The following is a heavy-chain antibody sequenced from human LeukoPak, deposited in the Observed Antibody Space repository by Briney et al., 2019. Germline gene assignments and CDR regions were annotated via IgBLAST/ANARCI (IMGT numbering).Heavy chain of an antibody. Sequence: GGSLRLSCAASGFTFSSYAMHWVRQAPGKGLEWVAVISYDGSNKYYADSVKGRFTISRDNSKNTLYLQMNSLRAEDTAVYYCARDPFTTAQGYYYGMDVWGQGTMVTVSS. CDR1: GFTFSSYA. J-gene: IGHJ6*02. CDR2: ISYDGSNK. CDR3: ARDPFTTAQGYYYGMDV. D-gene: IGHD3-22*01. V-gene: IGHV3-30-3*01.